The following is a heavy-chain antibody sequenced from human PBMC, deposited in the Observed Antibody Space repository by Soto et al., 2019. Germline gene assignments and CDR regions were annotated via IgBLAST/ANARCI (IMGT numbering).Heavy chain of an antibody. CDR3: VRGDSGWPFEY. CDR1: GFTFSYNE. CDR2: SGSSGTNL. D-gene: IGHD6-19*01. Sequence: PGGSLRLSGVGSGFTFSYNEMNWVRQTPGKGLEWVSFSGSSGTNLYYAESVKGRFTISRDNAKNSLYLQMKRLRVEDPGVYYCVRGDSGWPFEYWGQRALVTVSS. J-gene: IGHJ4*02. V-gene: IGHV3-48*03.